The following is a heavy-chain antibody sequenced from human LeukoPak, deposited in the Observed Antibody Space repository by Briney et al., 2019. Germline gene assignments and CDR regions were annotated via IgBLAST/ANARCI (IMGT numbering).Heavy chain of an antibody. D-gene: IGHD3-16*01. Sequence: GGSLRLSCAASGFTVSSNYMSWVRQAPGKGLEWVSVIYSGGSTYYADSVKGRFTISRDNSKNTLYLQMNSLKTEDTAVYYCPTDSMTFVHCWGQGTLVTVSS. CDR1: GFTVSSNY. CDR3: PTDSMTFVHC. CDR2: IYSGGST. J-gene: IGHJ4*02. V-gene: IGHV3-53*01.